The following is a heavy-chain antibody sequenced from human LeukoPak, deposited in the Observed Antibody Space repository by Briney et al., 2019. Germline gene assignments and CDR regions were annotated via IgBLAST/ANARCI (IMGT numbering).Heavy chain of an antibody. J-gene: IGHJ4*02. D-gene: IGHD3-16*01. V-gene: IGHV3-15*01. CDR2: IKSNTDGGAT. Sequence: GGSLRLSCAASGFTFSVAWMNWVRQAPGKGLEWVGRIKSNTDGGATDYAAPVKDRFTISRNDSEKTLYLQMNSLKTEDTAVYYCITEPPAVVFWGQGTLVTVSS. CDR1: GFTFSVAW. CDR3: ITEPPAVVF.